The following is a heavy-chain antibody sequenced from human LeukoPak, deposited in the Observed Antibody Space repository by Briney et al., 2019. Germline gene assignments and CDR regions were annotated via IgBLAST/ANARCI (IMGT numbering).Heavy chain of an antibody. CDR1: GFTFSSYG. V-gene: IGHV3-30*03. CDR3: ARGPQSEGYYGMDV. Sequence: GGSLRLSCAASGFTFSSYGMHWVRQAPGKGLEWVAVISYDGSNKYYADSVKGRFTISRDNSKNTLYLQMNSLRAEDTAVYYCARGPQSEGYYGMDVWGQGTTVTVSS. J-gene: IGHJ6*02. D-gene: IGHD2-21*01. CDR2: ISYDGSNK.